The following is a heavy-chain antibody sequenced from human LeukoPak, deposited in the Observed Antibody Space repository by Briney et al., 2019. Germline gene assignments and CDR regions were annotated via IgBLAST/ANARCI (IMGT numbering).Heavy chain of an antibody. CDR1: GFTFSSYA. V-gene: IGHV3-30*01. Sequence: PGGSLRLSCAASGFTFSSYAMHWVRQAPGKGLEWVAVISYDGSNKYYADSVKGRFTISRDNSKNTLYLQMNSLRAEDTAVYYCARAPSRFREYYYYYYMDVWGKGTTVTVSS. D-gene: IGHD6-13*01. CDR3: ARAPSRFREYYYYYYMDV. J-gene: IGHJ6*03. CDR2: ISYDGSNK.